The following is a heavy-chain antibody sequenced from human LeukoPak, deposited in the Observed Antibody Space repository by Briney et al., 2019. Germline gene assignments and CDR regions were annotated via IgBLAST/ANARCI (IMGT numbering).Heavy chain of an antibody. D-gene: IGHD6-19*01. CDR2: IYSVGRT. Sequence: GGSLRLPCAASGFTLSTNYMSWVRQAPGKGLEWVSVIYSVGRTSYTESVMGRCTISRDNSKNTLYPQTSNLQAEDTTAYYYARELVAGGGRRGMDVWGQGTTVTVSS. J-gene: IGHJ6*02. CDR1: GFTLSTNY. CDR3: ARELVAGGGRRGMDV. V-gene: IGHV3-66*01.